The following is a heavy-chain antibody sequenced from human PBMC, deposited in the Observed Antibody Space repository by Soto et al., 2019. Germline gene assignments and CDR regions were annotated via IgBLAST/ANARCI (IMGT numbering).Heavy chain of an antibody. CDR1: GASISSSSYY. CDR2: IYYSGST. D-gene: IGHD6-13*01. CDR3: ASGLPGIAAAATGWFDP. J-gene: IGHJ5*02. Sequence: PSETLSLTCSVPGASISSSSYYWGWLRQPPGKGLEWIGSIYYSGSTYNNPSPKSRVTISVDTSKNQFSLKLSSVTAADTAVYYCASGLPGIAAAATGWFDPWGQGTLVTVSS. V-gene: IGHV4-39*01.